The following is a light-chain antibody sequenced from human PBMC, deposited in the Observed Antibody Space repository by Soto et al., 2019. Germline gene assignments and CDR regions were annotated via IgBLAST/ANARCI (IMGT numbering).Light chain of an antibody. Sequence: DIQMTQSPSTLSASVGDRVTISCRASQTISNWLAWYQQKPGKAPKLLIYDASSLESGVPSRFSGSGSGTEFTLTISSLQPEDFATYYCQKYNSFRTFGQGTKVEIK. CDR3: QKYNSFRT. CDR2: DAS. J-gene: IGKJ1*01. CDR1: QTISNW. V-gene: IGKV1-5*01.